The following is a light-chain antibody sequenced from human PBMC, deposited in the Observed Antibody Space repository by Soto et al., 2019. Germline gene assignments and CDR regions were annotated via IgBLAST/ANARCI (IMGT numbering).Light chain of an antibody. CDR2: DAS. V-gene: IGKV3-15*01. CDR1: LSVSRN. Sequence: EIVMTQSASTLSVSPGERATLSCWASLSVSRNLAWYQQKPGQAPRLLIFDASTRATGIPTRFSGSGYGTEFNLTITSLQSEDFAVYYCQQYNAWPRTFGQGTKVDIK. CDR3: QQYNAWPRT. J-gene: IGKJ1*01.